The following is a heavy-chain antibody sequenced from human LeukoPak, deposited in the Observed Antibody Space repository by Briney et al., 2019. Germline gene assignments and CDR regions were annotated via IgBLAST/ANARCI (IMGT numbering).Heavy chain of an antibody. CDR3: ARDVHEYQLPADAFDI. CDR1: GFTFSSYA. J-gene: IGHJ3*02. D-gene: IGHD2-2*01. Sequence: GRSLRLSCAASGFTFSSYAMHWVRQAPGKGLEWVAVISYDGSNKYYADSVKGRFTISRDNSKNTLYLQMNSLRAEDTAVYYCARDVHEYQLPADAFDIWGQGTMVTVSS. CDR2: ISYDGSNK. V-gene: IGHV3-30-3*01.